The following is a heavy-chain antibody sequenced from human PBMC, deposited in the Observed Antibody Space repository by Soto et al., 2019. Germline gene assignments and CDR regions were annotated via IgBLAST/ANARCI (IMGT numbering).Heavy chain of an antibody. V-gene: IGHV1-3*01. CDR3: AGGIQLWFGPLDY. D-gene: IGHD5-18*01. Sequence: QVQLVQSGAEVKKPGASVKVSCKASGYTFTSYAMHWVRQAPGQRLEWMGGINAGNGNTKYSQKFQGRVTITRDTSASTAYMELSRLRSEDTAVYYCAGGIQLWFGPLDYWGQGTLVTVSS. CDR2: INAGNGNT. J-gene: IGHJ4*02. CDR1: GYTFTSYA.